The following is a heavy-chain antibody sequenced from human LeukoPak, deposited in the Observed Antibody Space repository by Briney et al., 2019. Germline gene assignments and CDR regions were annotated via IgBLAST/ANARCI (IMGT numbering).Heavy chain of an antibody. CDR2: IYHSGST. V-gene: IGHV4-4*02. J-gene: IGHJ4*02. CDR1: GGSISSSNW. Sequence: PSETLSLTCAVSGGSISSSNWWSWVRQPPGKGLEWIGEIYHSGSTNYNPSLKSRVTISVDKSKNQFSLKLSSVTAADTAVYYCARDQKEVGYYYDSSGLYYFDYWGQGTLVTVSS. D-gene: IGHD3-22*01. CDR3: ARDQKEVGYYYDSSGLYYFDY.